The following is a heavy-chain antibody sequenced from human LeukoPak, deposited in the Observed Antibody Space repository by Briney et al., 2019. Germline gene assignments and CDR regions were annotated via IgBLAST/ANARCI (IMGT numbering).Heavy chain of an antibody. Sequence: GPSVKVSCKASGGTFSSYAISWVRQAPGQGLEWMGGIIPIFGTANYAQKFQGRVTITADESTSTAYMELSSLRSEDTAVYYCARAPTDYGDYSDYFDYWGQGTLVTVSS. CDR3: ARAPTDYGDYSDYFDY. D-gene: IGHD4-17*01. CDR1: GGTFSSYA. V-gene: IGHV1-69*13. J-gene: IGHJ4*02. CDR2: IIPIFGTA.